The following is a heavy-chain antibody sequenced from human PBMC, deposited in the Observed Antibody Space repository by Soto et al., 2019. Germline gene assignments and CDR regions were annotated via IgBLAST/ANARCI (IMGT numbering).Heavy chain of an antibody. Sequence: GGSLRLSCAASGFTFSSYAMHWVRQAPGKGLEYVSAISSNGGSTYYANSVKGRFTISRDNSKNTLYLQMGSLRAEDMAVYYCARDNLYSSSPNFDYWGQGTLVTVSS. D-gene: IGHD6-6*01. CDR2: ISSNGGST. CDR3: ARDNLYSSSPNFDY. CDR1: GFTFSSYA. V-gene: IGHV3-64*01. J-gene: IGHJ4*02.